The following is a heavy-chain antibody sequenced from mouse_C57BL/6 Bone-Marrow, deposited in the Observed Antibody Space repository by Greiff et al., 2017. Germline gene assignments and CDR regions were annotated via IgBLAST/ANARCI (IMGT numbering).Heavy chain of an antibody. J-gene: IGHJ3*01. CDR3: VYYDYDWFAY. V-gene: IGHV1-26*01. Sequence: EVQLQQSGPELVKPGASVKISCQASGYTFTDYYMNWVKQSHGKSLEWIGDINPNNGGTTYNQKFKGKATLTVDQSSSTAYMELRSLTSEDSAVYYCVYYDYDWFAYWGQGTLVTVSA. D-gene: IGHD2-4*01. CDR2: INPNNGGT. CDR1: GYTFTDYY.